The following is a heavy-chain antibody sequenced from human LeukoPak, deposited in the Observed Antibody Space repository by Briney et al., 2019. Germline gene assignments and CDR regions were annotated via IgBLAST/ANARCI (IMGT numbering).Heavy chain of an antibody. D-gene: IGHD3-22*01. CDR1: GYTFTGYY. CDR2: INPNSGGT. V-gene: IGHV1-2*02. CDR3: ATSIGYYVGYIQY. Sequence: GASVKVSCKASGYTFTGYYMHWVRQAPGQGLEWMGWINPNSGGTHYAQKFQGRVTMTRDTSISTAYMELSTLRSDDTAVYYCATSIGYYVGYIQYWGQGTLVTVSS. J-gene: IGHJ1*01.